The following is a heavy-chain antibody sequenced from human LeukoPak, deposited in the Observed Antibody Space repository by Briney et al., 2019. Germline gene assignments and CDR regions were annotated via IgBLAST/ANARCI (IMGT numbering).Heavy chain of an antibody. J-gene: IGHJ4*02. V-gene: IGHV4-39*07. D-gene: IGHD5-18*01. CDR2: VYYSGST. CDR3: ARVPRGYSYGSYYFDY. CDR1: GGSISSSGFY. Sequence: PSETLSLTCSVSGGSISSSGFYWGWIRQPPGTGLEWIGSVYYSGSTYYNPSLKSRVTISVDTSKNQFSLKLSSVTAADTAVYYCARVPRGYSYGSYYFDYWGQGTLVTVSS.